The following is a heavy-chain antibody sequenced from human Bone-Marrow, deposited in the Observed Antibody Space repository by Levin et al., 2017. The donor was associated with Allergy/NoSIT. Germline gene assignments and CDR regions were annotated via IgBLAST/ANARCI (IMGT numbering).Heavy chain of an antibody. D-gene: IGHD3-22*01. J-gene: IGHJ4*02. Sequence: GESLKISCEASGVSFTSYAMHWIRQTPGKGLEWVTRITYDGSKRHYADSVKGRFTISRDNSKNTLYLEMNSLRAEDAAVYYCARENFYDGSGSYVGFDYWGRGTLVTVSS. CDR2: ITYDGSKR. V-gene: IGHV3-30-3*01. CDR1: GVSFTSYA. CDR3: ARENFYDGSGSYVGFDY.